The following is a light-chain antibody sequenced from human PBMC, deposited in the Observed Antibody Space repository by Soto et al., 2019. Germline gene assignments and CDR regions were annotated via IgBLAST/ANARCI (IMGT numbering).Light chain of an antibody. CDR3: QHYNNWPYT. CDR1: QSVSSN. V-gene: IGKV3-15*01. Sequence: EIVMTQSPATLSVSQGERATISCRARQSVSSNLAWYQQKPGLAPRLLIYGASNRATGIQARFSGSGSGTEFTLIIISLQSEDFAVYYCQHYNNWPYTFGQGTKLEIK. J-gene: IGKJ2*01. CDR2: GAS.